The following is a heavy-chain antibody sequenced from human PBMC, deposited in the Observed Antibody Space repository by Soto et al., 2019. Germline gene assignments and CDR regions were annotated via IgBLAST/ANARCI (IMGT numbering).Heavy chain of an antibody. CDR3: ARGSQYNYGPLAYFDY. D-gene: IGHD5-18*01. CDR2: ITYDGSHQ. CDR1: GFGFDAYG. Sequence: QVKLVESGGGVVQPGGSLRISCAASGFGFDAYGIHWVRRAPGKGLEWVAVITYDGSHQYYRDSVKGRFTISRDNVRKTMFLQMDNVQPEDTAMYFCARGSQYNYGPLAYFDYWGQGTLVTVSS. J-gene: IGHJ4*02. V-gene: IGHV3-30*03.